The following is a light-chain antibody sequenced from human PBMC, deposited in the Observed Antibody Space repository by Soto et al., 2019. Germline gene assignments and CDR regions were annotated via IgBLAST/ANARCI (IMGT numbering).Light chain of an antibody. CDR3: QQGYTPPFT. Sequence: DIQMTQSPSFLSASAGDIVTITCRTSQSISNYLNWYQQRPGTAPQLLLYAASSLQSGVPPRFSGGGSGTDFTLTISSLQPEDVASYYCQQGYTPPFTFGPGTKVDIK. CDR1: QSISNY. CDR2: AAS. J-gene: IGKJ3*01. V-gene: IGKV1-39*01.